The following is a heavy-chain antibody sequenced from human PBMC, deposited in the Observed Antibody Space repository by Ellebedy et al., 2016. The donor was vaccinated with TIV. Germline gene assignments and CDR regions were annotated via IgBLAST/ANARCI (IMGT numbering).Heavy chain of an antibody. Sequence: AASVKVSCKASGYTFASYYIHWARQAPGQGLEYVGIIDPSGGSTDYAQNFQGRVTMTRDTSTSTVSMELSSLTSEDTAVYYCARHHPYCGADCYSFDYWGQGTLVTVTS. V-gene: IGHV1-46*01. D-gene: IGHD2-21*02. CDR3: ARHHPYCGADCYSFDY. CDR2: IDPSGGST. CDR1: GYTFASYY. J-gene: IGHJ4*02.